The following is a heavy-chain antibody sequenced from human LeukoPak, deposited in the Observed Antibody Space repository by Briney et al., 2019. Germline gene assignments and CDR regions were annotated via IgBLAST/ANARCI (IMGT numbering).Heavy chain of an antibody. Sequence: GASVTVSCKASGYTFTGYYMHWVRQAPGQGLEWMGWINPNSGSTNYAQKFQGRVTMTRDTSISTAYMELSRLTSDDTAVYYCATGRGYGSGRDGVPFDYWGRASLVSVPS. CDR3: ATGRGYGSGRDGVPFDY. CDR1: GYTFTGYY. V-gene: IGHV1-2*02. CDR2: INPNSGST. D-gene: IGHD3-10*01. J-gene: IGHJ4*02.